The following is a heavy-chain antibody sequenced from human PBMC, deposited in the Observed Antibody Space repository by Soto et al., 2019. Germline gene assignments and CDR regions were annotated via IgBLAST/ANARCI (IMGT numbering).Heavy chain of an antibody. CDR1: GGSISSGDYY. V-gene: IGHV4-30-4*01. J-gene: IGHJ5*02. CDR2: IYYSGST. CDR3: AGGDCSSTSCSWFDP. D-gene: IGHD2-2*01. Sequence: PSETLSLTCTVSGGSISSGDYYWSWIRQPPGKGLEWIGYIYYSGSTYYNPSLKSRVTISVDTSKNQFSLKLSSVTAADTAVYYCAGGDCSSTSCSWFDPWGQGTLVTVS.